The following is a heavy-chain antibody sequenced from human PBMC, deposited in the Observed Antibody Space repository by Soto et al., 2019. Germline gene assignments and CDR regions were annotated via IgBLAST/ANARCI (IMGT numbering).Heavy chain of an antibody. CDR2: ISYHGVNK. CDR1: GFSFGSHA. CDR3: VRGGYLQNPGSDA. Sequence: QVQLVESGGGVVQTGTSLRLSCVASGFSFGSHAMHWVRQAPGKGLQGVAVISYHGVNKYYTDSVRGRLTVSRDNSKNTVYLQVDSLRSEDTGVYHCVRGGYLQNPGSDAWGQGTLVTVSS. J-gene: IGHJ5*02. D-gene: IGHD5-18*01. V-gene: IGHV3-30*04.